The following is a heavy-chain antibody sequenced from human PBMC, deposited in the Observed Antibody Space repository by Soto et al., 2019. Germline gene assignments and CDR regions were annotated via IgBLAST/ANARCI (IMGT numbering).Heavy chain of an antibody. D-gene: IGHD3-10*01. CDR1: GFTFSSYS. CDR2: ISSSSSYI. CDR3: ASEYYYGSGSYYKPAGFNWFDP. Sequence: GGSLRLSCAASGFTFSSYSMNWVRQAPGKGLEWVSSISSSSSYIYYADSGKGRFTISRDNDKNSLYLQMNSLRAEDTAVYYCASEYYYGSGSYYKPAGFNWFDPWGQGTLVTVSS. J-gene: IGHJ5*02. V-gene: IGHV3-21*01.